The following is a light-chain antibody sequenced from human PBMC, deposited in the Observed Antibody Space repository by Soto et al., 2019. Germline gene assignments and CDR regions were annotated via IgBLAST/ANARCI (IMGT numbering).Light chain of an antibody. Sequence: QSALTQPASVSGSPGQSITISCTGTSSDIGGYKYVSWYQQHPGKAPKLMIYDVSNRPSGVSNRFSGSKSGNTASLTISGLQAEDEADYYCSSYTSSSTLVFGGGTMLTVL. J-gene: IGLJ2*01. V-gene: IGLV2-14*01. CDR2: DVS. CDR1: SSDIGGYKY. CDR3: SSYTSSSTLV.